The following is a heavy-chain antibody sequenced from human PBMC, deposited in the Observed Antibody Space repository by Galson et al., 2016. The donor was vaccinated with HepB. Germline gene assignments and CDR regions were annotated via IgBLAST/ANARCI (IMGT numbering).Heavy chain of an antibody. Sequence: SLRLSCAASGFTFSYHGMHWVRQAPGKGLEWVAVISYDGSKTYYADFVKGRFTISLKLTSVTAADTAVYFCARGRVNYDSSGHYRTDLYYFDHWGQGALVTVSS. CDR2: ISYDGSKT. CDR1: GFTFSYHG. V-gene: IGHV3-30*03. J-gene: IGHJ4*02. D-gene: IGHD3-22*01. CDR3: SGHYRTDLYYFDH.